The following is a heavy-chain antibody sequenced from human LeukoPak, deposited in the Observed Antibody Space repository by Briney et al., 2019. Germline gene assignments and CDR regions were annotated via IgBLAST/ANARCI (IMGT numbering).Heavy chain of an antibody. Sequence: GGSLRLSCAASGFTFSSYEMNWVRQAPGKGLEWVSYISSSGSTIYYADSVKGRFTISRDNAKNALYLQMNSLRAEDTAVYYCAKKAHNDAYAKYFDYWGQGTLVTVSA. D-gene: IGHD1-1*01. J-gene: IGHJ4*02. CDR2: ISSSGSTI. V-gene: IGHV3-48*03. CDR1: GFTFSSYE. CDR3: AKKAHNDAYAKYFDY.